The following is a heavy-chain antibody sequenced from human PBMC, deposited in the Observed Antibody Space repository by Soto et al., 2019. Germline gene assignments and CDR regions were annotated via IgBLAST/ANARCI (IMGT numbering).Heavy chain of an antibody. D-gene: IGHD5-12*01. V-gene: IGHV3-15*01. J-gene: IGHJ6*03. CDR3: TTDPPYSGYDYYYYYYMDV. CDR1: GFTFSNAW. Sequence: GGSLRLSCAASGFTFSNAWMSWVRQAPGKGLEWVGRIKSKTDGGTTDYAAPVKGRFTISRDDSKNTLYLQMNSLKTEDTAVYYCTTDPPYSGYDYYYYYYMDVWGKGTTVTVSS. CDR2: IKSKTDGGTT.